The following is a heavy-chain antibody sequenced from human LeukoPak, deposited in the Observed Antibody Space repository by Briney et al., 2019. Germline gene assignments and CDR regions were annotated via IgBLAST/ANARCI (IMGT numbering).Heavy chain of an antibody. CDR2: IYPGDSDT. J-gene: IGHJ6*02. Sequence: GESLKISCNCSGYRFTDYWIGWVRQMPGKGLEWRGIIYPGDSDTRHSQPFQGQVTISADKSINTAHLQWSSLKASDTAMYYCERGAAGTTPDYYLFGLDVWGQGTTVRVSS. D-gene: IGHD1-7*01. CDR3: ERGAAGTTPDYYLFGLDV. V-gene: IGHV5-51*01. CDR1: GYRFTDYW.